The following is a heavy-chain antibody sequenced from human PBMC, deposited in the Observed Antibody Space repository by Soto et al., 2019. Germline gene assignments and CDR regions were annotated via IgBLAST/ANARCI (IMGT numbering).Heavy chain of an antibody. V-gene: IGHV1-46*01. CDR2: INSGGGNT. Sequence: QVQLVQSGAEVKKPGASVKISCKASGYTFTSHYIHWVRQAPGQGLEWMAAINSGGGNTNYAQKFQGRVTVTRDTSTSTVYMELTSLRFDDTAVYYCAGGNCGGDCYFDFWGQGTLVTVSS. CDR1: GYTFTSHY. CDR3: AGGNCGGDCYFDF. D-gene: IGHD2-21*02. J-gene: IGHJ4*02.